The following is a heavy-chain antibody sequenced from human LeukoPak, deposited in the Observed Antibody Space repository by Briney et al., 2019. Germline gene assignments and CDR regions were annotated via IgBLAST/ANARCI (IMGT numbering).Heavy chain of an antibody. CDR2: IKSKTDGGTT. V-gene: IGHV3-15*01. CDR3: ARAPYGDNGYTAEVADY. Sequence: GGSLRLSCAASGFTFSNAWMSWVRQAPGKGLEWVGRIKSKTDGGTTDYAAPVKGRFTISRDDSKNTLYLQMNSLRAEDTAVYYCARAPYGDNGYTAEVADYWGQGTLVTVSS. CDR1: GFTFSNAW. J-gene: IGHJ4*02. D-gene: IGHD3-16*01.